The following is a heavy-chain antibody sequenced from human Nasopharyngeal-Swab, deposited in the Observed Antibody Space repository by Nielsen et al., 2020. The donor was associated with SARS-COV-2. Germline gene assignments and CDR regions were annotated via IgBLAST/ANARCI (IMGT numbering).Heavy chain of an antibody. CDR1: GGSISSYY. Sequence: SETLSLTCTVSGGSISSYYWSRIRQPPGKGLEWIGSIYYSGSTYYNPSLKGRVTISVDTSKNQFSLKLSSVTAADTAAYYCARHAQQLDAFDIWGQGTMVTVSS. J-gene: IGHJ3*02. D-gene: IGHD6-13*01. V-gene: IGHV4-39*01. CDR3: ARHAQQLDAFDI. CDR2: IYYSGST.